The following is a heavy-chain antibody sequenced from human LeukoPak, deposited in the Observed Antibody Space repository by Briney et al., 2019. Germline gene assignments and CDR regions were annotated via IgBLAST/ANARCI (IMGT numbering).Heavy chain of an antibody. CDR1: GFTFSSYS. CDR3: TRSGSGWYVDNWFDS. CDR2: ISSSSSTI. V-gene: IGHV3-48*04. J-gene: IGHJ5*01. D-gene: IGHD6-19*01. Sequence: PGGSLRLSCAASGFTFSSYSMNWVRQAPGKGLEWVSYISSSSSTIYYADSMKGRFTISRDNAKNSLYLQMNSLRAEDTAVYYCTRSGSGWYVDNWFDSWGQGTLVTASS.